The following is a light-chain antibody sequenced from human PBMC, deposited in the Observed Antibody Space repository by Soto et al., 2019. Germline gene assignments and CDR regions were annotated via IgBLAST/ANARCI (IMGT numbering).Light chain of an antibody. J-gene: IGLJ1*01. CDR1: SSDVGAYDY. Sequence: QSALTQPPSASGSPGQSVTISCTGTSSDVGAYDYVYWYQHLPGTAPKLLIYLGDQRASGVSDRFSGSKSGTSASLAINGLRSDDEADYYCAAWDDNLNAYVFGSGTKLTVL. CDR2: LGD. CDR3: AAWDDNLNAYV. V-gene: IGLV1-47*02.